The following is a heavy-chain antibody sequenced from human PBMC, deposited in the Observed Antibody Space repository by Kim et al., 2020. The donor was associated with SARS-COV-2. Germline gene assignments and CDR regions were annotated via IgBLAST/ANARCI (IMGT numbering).Heavy chain of an antibody. D-gene: IGHD3-16*01. CDR3: ARYYEDIVDY. Sequence: SVKVSCKASGGTFSSYAISWVRQAPGQGLEWMGRIIPILGIANYAQKFQGRVTITADKSTSTAYMELSSLGSEDTAVYYCARYYEDIVDYWGQGTLVTVSS. CDR2: IIPILGIA. J-gene: IGHJ4*02. CDR1: GGTFSSYA. V-gene: IGHV1-69*04.